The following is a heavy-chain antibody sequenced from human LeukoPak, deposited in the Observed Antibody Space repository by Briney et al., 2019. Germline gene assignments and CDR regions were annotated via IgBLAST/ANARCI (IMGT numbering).Heavy chain of an antibody. CDR2: VYTSGST. CDR1: GGSISGYY. Sequence: PSETLSLTCSVSGGSISGYYWTWIRQPAGRGLEWIGRVYTSGSTHYNPSLKTRLTMSVDTSKNQFSLKLSSVTAADTAVYYCARLITGTTTAFDIWGQGTMVTVSS. J-gene: IGHJ3*02. V-gene: IGHV4-4*07. D-gene: IGHD1-7*01. CDR3: ARLITGTTTAFDI.